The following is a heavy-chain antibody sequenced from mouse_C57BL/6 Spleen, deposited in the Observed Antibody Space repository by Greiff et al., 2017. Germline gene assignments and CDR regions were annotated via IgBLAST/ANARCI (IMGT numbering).Heavy chain of an antibody. CDR1: GFTFSDYY. Sequence: EVQLVESEGGLVQPGSSMKLSCTASGFTFSDYYMAWVRQVPEKGLEWVANINYDGSSTYYLDSLKSRFIISRDNAKNILYLQMSSLKSEDTATYYCAREGTGTSFDYWGQGTTRTVSS. D-gene: IGHD4-1*01. CDR2: INYDGSST. J-gene: IGHJ2*01. CDR3: AREGTGTSFDY. V-gene: IGHV5-16*01.